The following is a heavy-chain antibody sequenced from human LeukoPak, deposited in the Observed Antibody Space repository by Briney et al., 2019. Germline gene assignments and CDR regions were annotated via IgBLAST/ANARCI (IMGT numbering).Heavy chain of an antibody. CDR3: AKEWDY. J-gene: IGHJ4*02. CDR1: GFTFSSYG. Sequence: GGSPRLSCAASGFTFSSYGMHWVRQAPGKGLEWVAVISYDGSNKYYADSVKGRFTISRDNSKNTLYLQMNSLRAEDTAVYYCAKEWDYWGQGTLVTVSS. V-gene: IGHV3-30*18. CDR2: ISYDGSNK.